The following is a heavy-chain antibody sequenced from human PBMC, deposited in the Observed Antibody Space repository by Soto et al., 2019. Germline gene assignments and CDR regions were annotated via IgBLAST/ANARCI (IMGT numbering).Heavy chain of an antibody. CDR1: GFTFSDYT. CDR2: ISRSGIYL. V-gene: IGHV3-21*01. CDR3: AALDTAMVKTAGY. Sequence: GGSLRLSCAASGFTFSDYTMNWVRQAPGKGLEWVSSISRSGIYLYYVDSVKGRFTISRDNAKNSLYLQMNSLRAEDTAVYYCAALDTAMVKTAGYWGQGTLVTVSS. D-gene: IGHD5-18*01. J-gene: IGHJ4*02.